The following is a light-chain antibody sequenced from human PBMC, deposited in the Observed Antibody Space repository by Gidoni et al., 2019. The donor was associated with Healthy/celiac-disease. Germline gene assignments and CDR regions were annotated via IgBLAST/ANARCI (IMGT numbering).Light chain of an antibody. CDR3: QQYGSSRT. J-gene: IGKJ1*01. Sequence: EIMLTQSPGTLSLSPGERATLSCRASQSVSSSDLAWYQQKPGQAPRLLIYGESSRATGIPDRFSGSGSGTDFTITISRLEPEDFAVYYCQQYGSSRTFGPGTKVEIK. V-gene: IGKV3-20*01. CDR1: QSVSSSD. CDR2: GES.